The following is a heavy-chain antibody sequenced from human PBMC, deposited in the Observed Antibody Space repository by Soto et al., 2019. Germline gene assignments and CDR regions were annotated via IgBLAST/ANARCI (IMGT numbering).Heavy chain of an antibody. Sequence: QVQLQESGPGLVKPSQTLSLTCTVSGGSISSGGYYWSWIRQHPGKGLEWIGYIYYSGSTYYNPSLKSRVTISVDTSKNQFSLKLSSVTAADTAVYYCARDGKDGDYWDGYPMERNYFDYWGQGTLVTVSS. D-gene: IGHD4-17*01. CDR1: GGSISSGGYY. CDR2: IYYSGST. J-gene: IGHJ4*02. CDR3: ARDGKDGDYWDGYPMERNYFDY. V-gene: IGHV4-31*03.